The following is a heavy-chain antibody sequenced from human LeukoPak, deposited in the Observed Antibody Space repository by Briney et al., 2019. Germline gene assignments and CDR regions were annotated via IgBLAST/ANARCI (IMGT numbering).Heavy chain of an antibody. CDR2: IYYSGST. CDR1: GGSISSYY. Sequence: PSETLSLTCTVSGGSISSYYWSWLRQPPGKGLEWIGYIYYSGSTNYNPSLKSRVTISVDTSKNQFSPKLSSVTAADTAVYYCARVTYYDILTGYYSQYYFAYWGQGTLVTVSS. CDR3: ARVTYYDILTGYYSQYYFAY. D-gene: IGHD3-9*01. J-gene: IGHJ4*02. V-gene: IGHV4-59*01.